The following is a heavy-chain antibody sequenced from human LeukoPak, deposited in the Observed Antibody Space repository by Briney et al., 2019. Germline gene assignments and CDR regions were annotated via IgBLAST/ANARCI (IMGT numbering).Heavy chain of an antibody. V-gene: IGHV3-30-3*01. CDR1: GFTFSSYA. J-gene: IGHJ4*02. D-gene: IGHD6-13*01. Sequence: GGSLRLSCAASGFTFSSYAMHWVRQAPGKGLEWVAVISYGGSNKYYADSVKGRFTISRDNSKNTLYLQMNSLRAEDTAVYYCAPLGQQLNWGQGTLVTVSS. CDR3: APLGQQLN. CDR2: ISYGGSNK.